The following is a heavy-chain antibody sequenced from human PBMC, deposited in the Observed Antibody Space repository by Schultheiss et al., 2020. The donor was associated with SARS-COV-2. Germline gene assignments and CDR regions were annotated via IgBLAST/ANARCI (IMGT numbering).Heavy chain of an antibody. CDR3: ARADVLRYYFDY. J-gene: IGHJ4*02. CDR2: IYYSGST. D-gene: IGHD3-3*01. V-gene: IGHV4-39*07. Sequence: SQTLSLTCTVSGVSISTSSYNWGWIRQPPGKGLEWIGSIYYSGSTYYNPSLKSRVTISVDTSKKQFSLKMSSVTAADAAVYYCARADVLRYYFDYWGQGNLVTVSS. CDR1: GVSISTSSYN.